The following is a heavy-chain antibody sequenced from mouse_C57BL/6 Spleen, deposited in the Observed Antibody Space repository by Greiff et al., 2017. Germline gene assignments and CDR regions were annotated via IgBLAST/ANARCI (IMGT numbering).Heavy chain of an antibody. D-gene: IGHD2-2*01. CDR1: GYTFTSYW. V-gene: IGHV1-64*01. CDR2: IHPNSCST. CDR3: ARGVTDDY. J-gene: IGHJ2*01. Sequence: QVQLKQPGAELVKPGASVKLSCKASGYTFTSYWMHWVKQRPGQGLEWIGMIHPNSCSTNYNEKFKSKATLTVDKSSSTAYMQLSSLTSEDSAVYYCARGVTDDYWGQGTTLTVSS.